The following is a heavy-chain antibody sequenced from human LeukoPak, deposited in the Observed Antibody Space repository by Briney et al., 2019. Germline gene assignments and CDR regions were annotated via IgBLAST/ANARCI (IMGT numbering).Heavy chain of an antibody. Sequence: GGSLRLSCAASGFTFSNYWMHWVRQAPGKGLVWVSRIKGDGSHTIYADSAKGRFTISRDNAKNTLYLQMKSLRAEDTAVYYCAKRGNYYYYGMDVWGQGTTVTVSS. D-gene: IGHD7-27*01. V-gene: IGHV3-74*01. CDR1: GFTFSNYW. CDR2: IKGDGSHT. J-gene: IGHJ6*02. CDR3: AKRGNYYYYGMDV.